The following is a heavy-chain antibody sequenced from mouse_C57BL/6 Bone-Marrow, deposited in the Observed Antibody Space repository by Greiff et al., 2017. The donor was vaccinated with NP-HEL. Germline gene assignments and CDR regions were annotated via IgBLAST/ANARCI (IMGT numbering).Heavy chain of an antibody. CDR1: GFTFSDYY. J-gene: IGHJ3*01. CDR2: ISNGGGST. Sequence: EVKLVESGGGLVQPGGSLKLSCAASGFTFSDYYMYWVRQTPEKRLEWVAYISNGGGSTYYPDTVKGRFTISRDNAKNTLYLQMSRLKSEDTAMDYCARRFYDYEAWCAYWGQGTLVTVSA. D-gene: IGHD2-4*01. CDR3: ARRFYDYEAWCAY. V-gene: IGHV5-12*01.